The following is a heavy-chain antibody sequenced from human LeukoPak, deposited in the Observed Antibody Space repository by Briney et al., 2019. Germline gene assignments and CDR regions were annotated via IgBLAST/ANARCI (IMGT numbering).Heavy chain of an antibody. CDR3: ARVLSGYSGYELDY. J-gene: IGHJ4*02. CDR2: IYYSGST. CDR1: GGSISSSSYY. Sequence: SETLSLTCTVSGGSISSSSYYWGWIRQPPGKGLEWIGSIYYSGSTYYNPSLKSRVTISVDTSKNQFSLKLSSATAADTAVYYCARVLSGYSGYELDYWGQGTLVTVSS. D-gene: IGHD5-12*01. V-gene: IGHV4-39*07.